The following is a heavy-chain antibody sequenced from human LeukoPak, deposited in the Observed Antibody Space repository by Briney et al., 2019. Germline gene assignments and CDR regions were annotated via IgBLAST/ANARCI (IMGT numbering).Heavy chain of an antibody. D-gene: IGHD4-17*01. V-gene: IGHV3-21*01. Sequence: GGSLRLSCAASGFTFSSYTMNWVRQPPGKGLEWVSSISGSSSKIYYADPVKGRFTISRDNAKDSLYLQKNSLRADDTAVYYCARDAYGDYGFDYWGQGILVTVSS. CDR1: GFTFSSYT. CDR2: ISGSSSKI. J-gene: IGHJ4*02. CDR3: ARDAYGDYGFDY.